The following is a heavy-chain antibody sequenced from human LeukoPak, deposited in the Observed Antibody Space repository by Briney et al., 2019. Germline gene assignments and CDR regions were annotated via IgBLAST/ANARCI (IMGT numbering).Heavy chain of an antibody. CDR1: GFTFSNYW. CDR2: IKQDGSEK. D-gene: IGHD6-19*01. CDR3: AREKFLEWYAVAGTFGYFDY. J-gene: IGHJ4*02. V-gene: IGHV3-7*03. Sequence: GGSLRLSCAASGFTFSNYWMSWVRQAPGKGLEWVANIKQDGSEKYYVDSVKGRFTISRDNAKNSLYLQMNSLRAEDTAVYYCAREKFLEWYAVAGTFGYFDYWGQGTLVTVPS.